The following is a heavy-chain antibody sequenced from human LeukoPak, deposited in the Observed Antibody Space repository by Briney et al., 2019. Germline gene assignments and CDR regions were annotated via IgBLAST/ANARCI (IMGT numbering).Heavy chain of an antibody. V-gene: IGHV3-66*01. D-gene: IGHD3-22*01. J-gene: IGHJ4*02. CDR3: ARVGRAYYYDSSALDY. Sequence: PGGSLRLSCAASGFTVSSNYMSWVRQAPGKGLEGVSVIYSGGSTYYADSVKGRFTISRDNSKNTLYLQMNSLRAEDTAVYYCARVGRAYYYDSSALDYWGQGTLVTVSS. CDR1: GFTVSSNY. CDR2: IYSGGST.